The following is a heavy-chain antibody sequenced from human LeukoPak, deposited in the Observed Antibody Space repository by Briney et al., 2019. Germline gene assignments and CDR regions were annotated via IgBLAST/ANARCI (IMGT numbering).Heavy chain of an antibody. Sequence: SETLSLTCAVSGYSISSGYYWGWIRQPPGKGLEWIGSCYYSGSTYYNPSLKSRITISVDTSKNQFSLKVFSVTAADTATYYCARLGVPAAIANWGQGTLLTVSS. V-gene: IGHV4-38-2*01. CDR2: CYYSGST. CDR1: GYSISSGYY. J-gene: IGHJ4*02. D-gene: IGHD2-2*01. CDR3: ARLGVPAAIAN.